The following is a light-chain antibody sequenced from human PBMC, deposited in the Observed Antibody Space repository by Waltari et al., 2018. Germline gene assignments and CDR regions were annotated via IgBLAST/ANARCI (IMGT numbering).Light chain of an antibody. V-gene: IGKV3-20*01. Sequence: EIVLTQSPGTLSLSPGERATLPCRASQSVSSYLAWYQQRPGQAPRLLLYGASSRATGIPDRFSGSGSGTDFSLTISRLEPEDFAVYYCQNHERLPAMFGQGTKVEIK. CDR3: QNHERLPAM. J-gene: IGKJ1*01. CDR2: GAS. CDR1: QSVSSY.